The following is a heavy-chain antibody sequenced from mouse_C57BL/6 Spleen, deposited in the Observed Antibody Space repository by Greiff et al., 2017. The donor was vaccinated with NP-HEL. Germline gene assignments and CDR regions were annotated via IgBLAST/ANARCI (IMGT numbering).Heavy chain of an antibody. J-gene: IGHJ2*01. CDR3: TRDYYGQQNYFDY. CDR1: GFTFSSYA. Sequence: EVHLVESGEGLVKPGGSLKLSCAASGFTFSSYAMSWVRQTPEKRLEWVAYISSGGDYIYYADTVKGRFTISRDTARNTLYLQMSSLKSEDTAMYYCTRDYYGQQNYFDYWGQGTTLTVSS. CDR2: ISSGGDYI. D-gene: IGHD1-1*01. V-gene: IGHV5-9-1*02.